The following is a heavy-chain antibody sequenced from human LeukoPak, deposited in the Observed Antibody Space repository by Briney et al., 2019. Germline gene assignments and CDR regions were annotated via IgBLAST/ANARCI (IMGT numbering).Heavy chain of an antibody. Sequence: GGSLRLSCAASGFTFSSYAMSWVRQAPGKGLEWVSAISGSGGSTYYADSVKGRFTISRDNSKNTLYLQMNSLRAEDTAVYYCAKWGGGDSTSYGAEYFQHWGQGTLVTVSS. CDR1: GFTFSSYA. CDR2: ISGSGGST. V-gene: IGHV3-23*01. CDR3: AKWGGGDSTSYGAEYFQH. J-gene: IGHJ1*01. D-gene: IGHD4-17*01.